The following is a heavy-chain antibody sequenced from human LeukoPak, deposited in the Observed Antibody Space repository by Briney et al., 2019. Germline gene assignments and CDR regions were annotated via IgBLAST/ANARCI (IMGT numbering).Heavy chain of an antibody. V-gene: IGHV3-30*18. CDR3: ANEYSSSPAGDY. CDR2: ISYDGSNK. Sequence: GRSLRLSYAASGFTFSSYGMHWVRQAPGKGLEWVAVISYDGSNKYYADSVRGRFTISRDNSKNTLYLQMNSLRAEDTAVYYCANEYSSSPAGDYWGQGTLVTVSS. D-gene: IGHD6-6*01. CDR1: GFTFSSYG. J-gene: IGHJ4*02.